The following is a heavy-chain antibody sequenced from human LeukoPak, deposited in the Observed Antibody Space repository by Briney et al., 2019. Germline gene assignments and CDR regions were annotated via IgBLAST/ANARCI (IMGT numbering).Heavy chain of an antibody. CDR1: GGSISSYY. CDR2: IYYSGST. CDR3: ARHMGGYDY. Sequence: SETLSLTCTVSGGSISSYYWSWIRQPPGKGLEWIGYIYYSGSTNYNPSLKSRVTISVDTSKNQFSLKLSSVTAADTAVYYCARHMGGYDYWGQGTLVTVSS. J-gene: IGHJ4*02. V-gene: IGHV4-59*08. D-gene: IGHD5-12*01.